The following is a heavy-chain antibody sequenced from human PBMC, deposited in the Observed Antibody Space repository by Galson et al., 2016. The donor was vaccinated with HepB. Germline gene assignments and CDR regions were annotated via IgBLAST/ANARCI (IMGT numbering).Heavy chain of an antibody. D-gene: IGHD6-19*01. Sequence: SVKVSCKASGYTFTSYVIHWVRQAPGQSLEWMGWVNGGSGTTKYSQKFQGRVTLTRGTPASTAYLELSSLTSEDTAVYYCTTSVAVGYWGQGTLVTVSS. V-gene: IGHV1-3*01. CDR1: GYTFTSYV. CDR2: VNGGSGTT. J-gene: IGHJ4*02. CDR3: TTSVAVGY.